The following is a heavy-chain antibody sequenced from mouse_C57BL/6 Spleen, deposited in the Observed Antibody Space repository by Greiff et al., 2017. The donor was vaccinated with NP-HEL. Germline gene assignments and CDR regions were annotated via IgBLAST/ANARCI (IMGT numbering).Heavy chain of an antibody. CDR1: GFTFSDYG. D-gene: IGHD2-1*01. CDR3: ARGDYGNYFPWFAY. CDR2: ISSGSSTI. V-gene: IGHV5-17*01. J-gene: IGHJ3*01. Sequence: EVQGVESGGGLVKPGGSLKLSCAASGFTFSDYGMHWVRQAPEKGLEWVAYISSGSSTIYYADTVKGRFTISRDNAKNTLFLQMTSLRSEDTAMYYCARGDYGNYFPWFAYWGQGTLVTVSA.